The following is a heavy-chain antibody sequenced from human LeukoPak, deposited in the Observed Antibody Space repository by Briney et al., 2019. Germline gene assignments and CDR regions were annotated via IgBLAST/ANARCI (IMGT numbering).Heavy chain of an antibody. CDR2: ISGDGGST. D-gene: IGHD6-6*01. CDR1: GFAFDDYA. Sequence: GGSLRLSCAASGFAFDDYAMHWVRQAPGKGLEWVSLISGDGGSTYYADSVKGRFTISRDNSKNSLYLQMNSLRTEDTALYYCAKDIAAQSWREIDYWGQGTLVTVSP. CDR3: AKDIAAQSWREIDY. J-gene: IGHJ4*02. V-gene: IGHV3-43*02.